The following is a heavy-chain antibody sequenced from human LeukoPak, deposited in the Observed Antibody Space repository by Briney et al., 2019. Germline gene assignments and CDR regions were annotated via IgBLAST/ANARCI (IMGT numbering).Heavy chain of an antibody. Sequence: PGRSLRLSCAASGFTFSSYAMHWVRQAPGKGLEWVAVISYDESNKYYADSVKGRFTISRDNSKNTLYLQVDSPRAEDTAVYYCAIPGIAAAGETHLDYSGQGNPGTASS. J-gene: IGHJ4*02. CDR3: AIPGIAAAGETHLDY. D-gene: IGHD6-13*01. CDR2: ISYDESNK. V-gene: IGHV3-30*04. CDR1: GFTFSSYA.